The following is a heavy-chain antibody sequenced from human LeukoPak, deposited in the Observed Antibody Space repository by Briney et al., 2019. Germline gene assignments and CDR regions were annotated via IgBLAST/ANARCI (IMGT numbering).Heavy chain of an antibody. CDR2: IRYDGSNK. V-gene: IGHV3-30*02. J-gene: IGHJ4*02. Sequence: GGSLRLSCAASGFTFSSYGMHWVRQAPGKGLEWVAFIRYDGSNKYYADSVKGRFTISRDNSKNTVYLQMNSLRAEDTAVYYCAKDWNNCSGGIRYSWYYIDHWGQGTLVTVSS. CDR3: AKDWNNCSGGIRYSWYYIDH. D-gene: IGHD2-15*01. CDR1: GFTFSSYG.